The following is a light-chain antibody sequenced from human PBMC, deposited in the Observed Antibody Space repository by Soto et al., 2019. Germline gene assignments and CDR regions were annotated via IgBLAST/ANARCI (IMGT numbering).Light chain of an antibody. CDR3: SSYTSISTYV. CDR2: AVI. V-gene: IGLV2-14*01. CDR1: STDVGGYNY. J-gene: IGLJ1*01. Sequence: QSALTQPASVSGSPGQAITIPCTGTSTDVGGYNYVPWYQQHPGKAPKLIIYAVIYRPSGVSNRFSGSKSDNSASLTISGLQAEDEADYYCSSYTSISTYVFGTGTKVTVL.